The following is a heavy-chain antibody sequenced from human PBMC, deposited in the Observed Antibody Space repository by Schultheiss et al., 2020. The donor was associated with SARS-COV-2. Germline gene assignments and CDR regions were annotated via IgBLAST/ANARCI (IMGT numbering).Heavy chain of an antibody. J-gene: IGHJ1*01. D-gene: IGHD2-15*01. CDR2: IFHSGST. CDR1: GGSITTSGYY. V-gene: IGHV4-39*07. CDR3: ASTSDIVVAVATT. Sequence: SETLSLTCSVSGGSITTSGYYWGWIRQAPGKGLEWIGSIFHSGSTNYNPSLKSRVTISVDTSKNQFSLKLSSVTAADTAVYYCASTSDIVVAVATTWGQGTLVTVSS.